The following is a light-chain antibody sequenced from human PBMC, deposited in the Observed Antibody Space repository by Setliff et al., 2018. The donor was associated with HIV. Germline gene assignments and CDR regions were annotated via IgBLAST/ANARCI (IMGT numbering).Light chain of an antibody. Sequence: LTQPASVSGSPGQSITISCIGTSSDVGGYDFVSWYQQRPGKAPKLIIFDVTERPSGVSHRFSGSKSGNTASLTISGLQTEDEADYFCASYRSPATYVFGIGTKVTVL. J-gene: IGLJ1*01. CDR3: ASYRSPATYV. CDR1: SSDVGGYDF. V-gene: IGLV2-14*03. CDR2: DVT.